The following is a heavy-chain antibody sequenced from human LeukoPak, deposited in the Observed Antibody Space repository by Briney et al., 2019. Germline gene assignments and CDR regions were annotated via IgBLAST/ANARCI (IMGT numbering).Heavy chain of an antibody. CDR3: ASPNAWNKVDAFDI. Sequence: SETLSLTCAVYGGSFSGYYWSWIRQPPGKGLEWIGEINHSGSTNYNPSLKSRVTISVDTSKNQFSLKLSSVTAADTAVYYCASPNAWNKVDAFDIWGQGTMVTVSS. V-gene: IGHV4-34*01. CDR1: GGSFSGYY. CDR2: INHSGST. J-gene: IGHJ3*02. D-gene: IGHD1/OR15-1a*01.